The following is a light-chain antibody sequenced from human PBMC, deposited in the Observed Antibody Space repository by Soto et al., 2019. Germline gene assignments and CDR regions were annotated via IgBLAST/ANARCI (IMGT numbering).Light chain of an antibody. J-gene: IGLJ2*01. CDR1: SSDVGGYNY. CDR2: EVS. Sequence: QSALTQPASVSGSPGQSITISCTGTSSDVGGYNYVSWYQQHPGKAPKLMIYEVSNRPSGVSNRFSGSKSGNTASLTISGLQAEDEAGYYCSSYTSSSTSVVFGGGTKLTVL. V-gene: IGLV2-14*01. CDR3: SSYTSSSTSVV.